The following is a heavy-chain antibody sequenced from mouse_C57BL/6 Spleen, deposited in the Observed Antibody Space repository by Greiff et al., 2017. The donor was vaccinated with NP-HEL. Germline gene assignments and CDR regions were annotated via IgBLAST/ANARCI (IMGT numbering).Heavy chain of an antibody. CDR1: GYSFTGYY. CDR3: ARRGITTVVGAMDY. J-gene: IGHJ4*01. Sequence: EVQLQQSGPELVKPGASVKISCKASGYSFTGYYMNWVKQSPEKSLEWIGEINPSTGGTTYNQKFKAKATLTVDKSSSTAYMQLKSLTSEDSAVYYCARRGITTVVGAMDYWGQGTSVTVSS. V-gene: IGHV1-42*01. CDR2: INPSTGGT. D-gene: IGHD1-1*01.